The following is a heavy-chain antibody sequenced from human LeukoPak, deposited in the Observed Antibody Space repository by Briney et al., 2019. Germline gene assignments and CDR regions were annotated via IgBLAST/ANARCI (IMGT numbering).Heavy chain of an antibody. CDR1: GFTFSSYG. J-gene: IGHJ4*02. CDR3: AKDVITIFGVVINDY. D-gene: IGHD3-3*01. Sequence: GGSLRLSCAASGFTFSSYGMHWVRQAPGKGLEWVAFIRYDGSNKYYADSVKGRFTISRDNSKNTLYLQMNSLRAEDTAVYYCAKDVITIFGVVINDYWGQGTLVTVSS. CDR2: IRYDGSNK. V-gene: IGHV3-30*02.